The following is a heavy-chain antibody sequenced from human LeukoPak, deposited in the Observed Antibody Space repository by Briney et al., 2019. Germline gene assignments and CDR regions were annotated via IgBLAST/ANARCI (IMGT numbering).Heavy chain of an antibody. D-gene: IGHD6-19*01. CDR3: VRGSRSSGWDLRAMGDYFDF. J-gene: IGHJ4*02. CDR1: GYTLTSYY. CDR2: INPNGGST. V-gene: IGHV1-46*01. Sequence: VASVKVSCKASGYTLTSYYIHWVRQAPRQGLEWIGIINPNGGSTSYSQNFQGRVTMSRDMSTSTIYVELSSLRSEDTAVYYCVRGSRSSGWDLRAMGDYFDFWGQGTLVTVSS.